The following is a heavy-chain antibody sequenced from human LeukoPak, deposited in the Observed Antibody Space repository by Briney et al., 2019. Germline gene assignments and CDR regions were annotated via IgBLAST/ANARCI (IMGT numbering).Heavy chain of an antibody. CDR2: INPSGGST. D-gene: IGHD2-21*02. J-gene: IGHJ4*02. CDR3: ARDNAYCGGDCSLDY. CDR1: GYTFTGYY. Sequence: GASVKVSCKASGYTFTGYYIHWVRQAPGQGLEWMGIINPSGGSTSYAQKFQGRVTMTRDTSTSTVYMKLSSLRSEDTAVYYCARDNAYCGGDCSLDYWGQGTLVTVSS. V-gene: IGHV1-46*01.